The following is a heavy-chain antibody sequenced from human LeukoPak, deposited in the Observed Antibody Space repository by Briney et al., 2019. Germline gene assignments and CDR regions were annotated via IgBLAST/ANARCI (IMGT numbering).Heavy chain of an antibody. Sequence: ASVKVSCKASGYAFTSYYMHWVRQAPGQGLEWMGIINPSGGSTSYAQKFQGRVTTTRDTSTSTVYMELSSLRSEDTAVYYCSVEADCTNGVCELGYWGQGTLVTVSS. V-gene: IGHV1-46*01. CDR2: INPSGGST. D-gene: IGHD2-8*01. CDR1: GYAFTSYY. CDR3: SVEADCTNGVCELGY. J-gene: IGHJ4*02.